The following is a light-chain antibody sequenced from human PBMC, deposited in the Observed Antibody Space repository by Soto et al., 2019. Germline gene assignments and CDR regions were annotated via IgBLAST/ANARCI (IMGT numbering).Light chain of an antibody. CDR2: EVS. Sequence: QSALTQPPSVSGSPGQSVAISCTGTSSDVGSYNRVSWYQQPPGTAPKVMIYEVSNRPSGVPDRFSGSKSGNTASLTVSGLQAEDEADYYCSSYTSSSTYVFGTGTKVTVL. V-gene: IGLV2-18*02. CDR1: SSDVGSYNR. J-gene: IGLJ1*01. CDR3: SSYTSSSTYV.